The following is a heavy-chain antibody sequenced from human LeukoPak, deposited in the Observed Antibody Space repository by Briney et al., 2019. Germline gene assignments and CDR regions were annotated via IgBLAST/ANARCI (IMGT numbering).Heavy chain of an antibody. CDR2: INWTGGST. Sequence: GGSLRLSCAASGFTFDDYGMSWVRQAPGKGLEWVSGINWTGGSTGYADSVKGRFTISRDNAKNSLYLQMNSLRAEDTALYYCARDSYYDSSGYLSPNYYFDYWGQGTLVTVSS. CDR3: ARDSYYDSSGYLSPNYYFDY. CDR1: GFTFDDYG. J-gene: IGHJ4*02. V-gene: IGHV3-20*04. D-gene: IGHD3-22*01.